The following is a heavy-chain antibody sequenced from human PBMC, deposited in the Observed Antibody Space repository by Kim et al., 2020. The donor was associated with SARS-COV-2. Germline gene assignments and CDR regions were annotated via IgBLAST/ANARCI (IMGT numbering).Heavy chain of an antibody. CDR2: IKQDGSEK. Sequence: GGSLRLSCAASGFTFSSYWMSWVRQAPGKGLEWVANIKQDGSEKYYVDSVKGRFTISRDNAKNSLYLQMNSLRAEDTAVYYCARDRQLYSNYPNHWYFDLWGRGTLVTVSS. J-gene: IGHJ2*01. V-gene: IGHV3-7*03. D-gene: IGHD4-4*01. CDR3: ARDRQLYSNYPNHWYFDL. CDR1: GFTFSSYW.